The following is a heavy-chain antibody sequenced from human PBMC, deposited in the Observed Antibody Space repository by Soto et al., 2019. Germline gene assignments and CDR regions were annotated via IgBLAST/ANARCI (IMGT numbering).Heavy chain of an antibody. CDR2: ICDGGGNT. CDR1: GFPLSCYG. D-gene: IGHD6-19*01. Sequence: PGGYPRLSCAAPGFPLSCYGIHRVRQGPGKGLEWVSAICDGGGNTYYADSVKGRFTISRDNSKNTLYLQMNSLRAEDTAVYYCAKFSRAGRHPGPLAYWGQGTLVTVSS. V-gene: IGHV3-23*01. CDR3: AKFSRAGRHPGPLAY. J-gene: IGHJ4*02.